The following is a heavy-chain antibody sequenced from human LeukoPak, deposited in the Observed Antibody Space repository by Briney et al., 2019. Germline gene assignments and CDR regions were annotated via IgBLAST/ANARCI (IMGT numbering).Heavy chain of an antibody. CDR2: IYTSGST. Sequence: PSETLSLTCTVSGGSISSYYWSWIRQPAGKGLEWIGRIYTSGSTNYNPSLKSRVTMSVDTPKNQFSLKLSSVTAADTAVYYCARDSYYYGSGSYPDVWGKGTTVTVSS. CDR3: ARDSYYYGSGSYPDV. V-gene: IGHV4-4*07. J-gene: IGHJ6*04. D-gene: IGHD3-10*01. CDR1: GGSISSYY.